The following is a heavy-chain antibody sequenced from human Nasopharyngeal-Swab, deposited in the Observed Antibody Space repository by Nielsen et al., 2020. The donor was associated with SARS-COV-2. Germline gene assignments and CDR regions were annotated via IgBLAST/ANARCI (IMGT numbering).Heavy chain of an antibody. CDR1: GLPFSAYG. CDR3: AREGIDAFDI. J-gene: IGHJ3*02. D-gene: IGHD2/OR15-2a*01. Sequence: GGSLRLSCAAAGLPFSAYGMHGVRQAPGRGLEWLTFIAYDGRTKYSADSVRGRFTVSRDNSKSTLHLQMSSLRAEDTATYYCAREGIDAFDIWGQGTMVTVSS. V-gene: IGHV3-30*02. CDR2: IAYDGRTK.